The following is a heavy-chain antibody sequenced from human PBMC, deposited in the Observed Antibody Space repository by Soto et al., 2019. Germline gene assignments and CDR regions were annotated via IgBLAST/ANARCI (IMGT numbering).Heavy chain of an antibody. V-gene: IGHV1-69*06. CDR3: AEKGGGARIDFWRANWFDP. J-gene: IGHJ5*02. Sequence: QVQLVQSGAVVKKPGSSVTVSCKASGGMFSDYTISWVRQAPGQGLEWMGGIISICGGPHYAQKFQGRVTITEDTPTGAVSLAMTVLTSEATAVYCWAEKGGGARIDFWRANWFDPWGQGTQVIVSS. CDR2: IISICGGP. CDR1: GGMFSDYT. D-gene: IGHD3-3*01.